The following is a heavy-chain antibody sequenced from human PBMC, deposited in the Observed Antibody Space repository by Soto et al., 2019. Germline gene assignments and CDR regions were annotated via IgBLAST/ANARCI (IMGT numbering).Heavy chain of an antibody. V-gene: IGHV3-30*14. J-gene: IGHJ3*01. D-gene: IGHD1-26*01. CDR2: ISYDGNSE. CDR1: GFTFGAYT. Sequence: QMQLVESGGGVVQPGRSLRLSCAASGFTFGAYTMHWVRQAPGRGLEWLSVISYDGNSERYTDTVKGRFTVSRDNSKSTMYLQMNSLRAEDTAVYYCARDGYSGRSDGFDVWGQGTMVTVSS. CDR3: ARDGYSGRSDGFDV.